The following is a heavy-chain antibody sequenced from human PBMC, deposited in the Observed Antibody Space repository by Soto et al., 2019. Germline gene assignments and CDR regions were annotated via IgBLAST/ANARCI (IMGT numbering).Heavy chain of an antibody. CDR1: GFTFTNAW. CDR2: IKSRSSRGTT. CDR3: ATDLYSFRKPNFDY. D-gene: IGHD3-16*01. J-gene: IGHJ4*02. Sequence: GGSLRLSCVASGFTFTNAWMNWVRQAPGKGLEWVGRIKSRSSRGTTDYAAPVKGRFTVSRDDSKNTVYLQMNSLRIEDTAVYYCATDLYSFRKPNFDYWGPGTLVTVSS. V-gene: IGHV3-15*07.